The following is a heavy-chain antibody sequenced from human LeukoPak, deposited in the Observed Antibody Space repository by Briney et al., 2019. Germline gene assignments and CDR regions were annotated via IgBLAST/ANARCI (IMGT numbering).Heavy chain of an antibody. D-gene: IGHD6-13*01. Sequence: PGGSLRLSCAASGFTFSNYWMHWVRQAPGKGLVWVSRINTGGSSTYYADSVKGRFTISRDNSKNTLYLQMNSLGAEDTAEYYCAKSYSSSWYYFDYWGQGTLVTVSS. J-gene: IGHJ4*02. CDR2: INTGGSST. CDR3: AKSYSSSWYYFDY. CDR1: GFTFSNYW. V-gene: IGHV3-74*01.